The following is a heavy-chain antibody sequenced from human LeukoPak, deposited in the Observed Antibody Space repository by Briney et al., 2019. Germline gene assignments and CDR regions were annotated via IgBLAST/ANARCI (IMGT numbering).Heavy chain of an antibody. Sequence: SETLSLTCTVSGGSISSSSYYWGWIRQPPGKGLEWIGSIYYSGSTYYNPSLKSRVTISVGTSKNQFSLKLSSVTAADTAVYYCARTPTAVVPAANFDYWGQGTLVTVSS. CDR2: IYYSGST. CDR3: ARTPTAVVPAANFDY. CDR1: GGSISSSSYY. J-gene: IGHJ4*02. D-gene: IGHD2-2*01. V-gene: IGHV4-39*01.